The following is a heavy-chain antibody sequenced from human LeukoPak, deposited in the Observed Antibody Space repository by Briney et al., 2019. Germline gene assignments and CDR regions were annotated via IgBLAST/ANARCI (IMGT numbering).Heavy chain of an antibody. CDR3: ATRRDGYNFDY. CDR1: GGSFSGYY. Sequence: PSETLSLTSAVNGGSFSGYYWSWIRQPPGKGLEWIGEINHSGSTNYNPSLKSRVTISVDTSKNQFSLKLSSVTAADTAVYYCATRRDGYNFDYWSQGTLVTVSS. V-gene: IGHV4-34*01. J-gene: IGHJ4*02. CDR2: INHSGST. D-gene: IGHD5-24*01.